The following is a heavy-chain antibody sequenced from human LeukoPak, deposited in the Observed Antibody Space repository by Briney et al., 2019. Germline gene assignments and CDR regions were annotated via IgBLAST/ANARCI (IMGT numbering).Heavy chain of an antibody. J-gene: IGHJ4*02. D-gene: IGHD4-17*01. V-gene: IGHV4-34*01. Sequence: SETLSLTCAVCGESFSGYYWSWIRQPPGKGLEWIGEINHSGSTNYNPSLKSRVTISVDTSKNQFSLKLSSVTAADTAVYYCAILYGDYEYYFDYWGQGTLVTVSS. CDR2: INHSGST. CDR3: AILYGDYEYYFDY. CDR1: GESFSGYY.